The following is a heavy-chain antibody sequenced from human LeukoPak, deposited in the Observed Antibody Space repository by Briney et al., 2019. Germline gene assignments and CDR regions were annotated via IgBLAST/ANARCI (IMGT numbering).Heavy chain of an antibody. D-gene: IGHD4-23*01. Sequence: PSETLSLTCAVYGGSFSGYYWSWIRQPPGKGLEWIGEINHSGSTNYNPSLKSRVTISVDTSKNQFSLKLSSVTAADTAVCYCARLGGSNDYYYYMDVWGKGTTVTVSS. J-gene: IGHJ6*03. CDR1: GGSFSGYY. CDR2: INHSGST. CDR3: ARLGGSNDYYYYMDV. V-gene: IGHV4-34*01.